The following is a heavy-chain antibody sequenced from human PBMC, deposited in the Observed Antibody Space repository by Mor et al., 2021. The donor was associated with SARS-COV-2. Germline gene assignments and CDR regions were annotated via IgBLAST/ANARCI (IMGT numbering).Heavy chain of an antibody. D-gene: IGHD3-10*01. CDR3: ARLIGGSGSYNFDY. V-gene: IGHV5-51*01. Sequence: SPSFQGQVTISADKSISTAYLQWSSLKASDTAMYYCARLIGGSGSYNFDYWGQGTLVTVSS. J-gene: IGHJ4*02.